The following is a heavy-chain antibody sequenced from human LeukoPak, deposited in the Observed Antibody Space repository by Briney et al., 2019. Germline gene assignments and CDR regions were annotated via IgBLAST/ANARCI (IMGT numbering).Heavy chain of an antibody. V-gene: IGHV4-39*01. D-gene: IGHD3-22*01. CDR3: ARLRLGDYYDSSGHYHY. Sequence: NPSETLSLTCTVSGGSISSSSHYWGWIRQPPGKGLEWIGSIYYSGSTYYNPSLKSRVTISVDTSKNQFSLKLSSVTAADTAVYYCARLRLGDYYDSSGHYHYWAQGTLVTVSS. J-gene: IGHJ4*02. CDR2: IYYSGST. CDR1: GGSISSSSHY.